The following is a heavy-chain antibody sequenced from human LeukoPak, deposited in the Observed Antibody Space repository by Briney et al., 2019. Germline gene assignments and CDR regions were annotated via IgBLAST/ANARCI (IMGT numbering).Heavy chain of an antibody. J-gene: IGHJ5*01. Sequence: GGSLRLSCTASGFAFSVYAMSWLRQPPGKGLEWVSTINANSGTTSYAASVRGRFTISRDNSKNTLYLQLSTLRADDTATYYCAKPISGGLAVTADWFHPWGQGTLVVVSS. D-gene: IGHD6-19*01. CDR3: AKPISGGLAVTADWFHP. CDR2: INANSGTT. CDR1: GFAFSVYA. V-gene: IGHV3-23*01.